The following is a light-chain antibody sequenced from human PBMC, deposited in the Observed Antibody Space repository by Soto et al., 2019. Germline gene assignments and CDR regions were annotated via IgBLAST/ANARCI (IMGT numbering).Light chain of an antibody. CDR3: CSFAGFNTYV. V-gene: IGLV2-23*01. J-gene: IGLJ1*01. Sequence: QSVLTQSASVSGSPGQWISIPCAGTSSDIGSYNTVSWYQHHPGKAPKLLIYEGTKRPSGVSHRFSGSKSGNTASLTISGLQPEDEADYYCCSFAGFNTYVFGTGTKVT. CDR2: EGT. CDR1: SSDIGSYNT.